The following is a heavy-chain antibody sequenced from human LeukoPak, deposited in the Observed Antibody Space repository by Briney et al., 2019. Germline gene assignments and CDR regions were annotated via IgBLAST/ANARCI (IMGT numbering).Heavy chain of an antibody. Sequence: VASVKVSCKASGYTFTYFGLSWVRQAPGQGLEWLVSISVHNGNTKYAPKFQGRVTITTDTSTSTAYLELRSLRSDDTAVYYCARGLSAGYYWGQGSLVTVSS. CDR1: GYTFTYFG. CDR3: ARGLSAGYY. J-gene: IGHJ4*02. CDR2: ISVHNGNT. V-gene: IGHV1-18*01. D-gene: IGHD2-15*01.